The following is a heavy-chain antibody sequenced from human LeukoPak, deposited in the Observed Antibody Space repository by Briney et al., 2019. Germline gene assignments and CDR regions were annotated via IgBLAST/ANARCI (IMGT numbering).Heavy chain of an antibody. V-gene: IGHV3-23*01. CDR2: ISGSGGST. CDR1: GFTFSSYA. Sequence: GGSLRLSCAGSGFTFSSYAMSWVRQAPGKGLEWVSSISGSGGSTYYTGSVKGRFTISRDNSKNTLYLQMNSLRAEDTAVYYCAKDLRHYYYYMDVWGKGTTVTVSS. CDR3: AKDLRHYYYYMDV. D-gene: IGHD3-3*01. J-gene: IGHJ6*03.